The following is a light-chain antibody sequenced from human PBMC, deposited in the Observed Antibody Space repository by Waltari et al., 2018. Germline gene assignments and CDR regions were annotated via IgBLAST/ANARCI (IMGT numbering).Light chain of an antibody. CDR2: RAS. J-gene: IGKJ4*01. V-gene: IGKV1-5*03. CDR1: QSISRW. CDR3: IQYNSYPDLT. Sequence: DIQMTQSPSTLSASVGDRVTITCRASQSISRWLAWYQQKPVKAPKLLIYRASNLDSGVPSRFSGSGSGTEFTLNINRLQPDDFASYYCIQYNSYPDLTYGGGTKVDIK.